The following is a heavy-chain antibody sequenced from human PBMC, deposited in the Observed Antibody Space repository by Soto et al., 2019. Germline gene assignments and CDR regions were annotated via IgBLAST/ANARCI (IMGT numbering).Heavy chain of an antibody. V-gene: IGHV3-30-3*01. CDR1: GFTFSSYA. J-gene: IGHJ4*02. CDR3: SRHAY. Sequence: QVQLVESGGGVVQPGRSLRLSCAASGFTFSSYAMHWVRQAPGKGLEWVAVISYDGSNKYYADSVKGRFTISRDNSKNTLYLQMNSLRAADTAVYYCSRHAYWGQGTLVTVSS. CDR2: ISYDGSNK.